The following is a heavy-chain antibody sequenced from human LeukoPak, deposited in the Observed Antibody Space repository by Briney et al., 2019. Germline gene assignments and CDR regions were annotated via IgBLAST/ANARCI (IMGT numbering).Heavy chain of an antibody. V-gene: IGHV3-48*01. CDR1: GFTFSSYS. D-gene: IGHD3-22*01. CDR2: ISSSSSTI. CDR3: ARCLYYYDSSGYISDY. Sequence: PGGSLRLSCAASGFTFSSYSMNWARQAPGKGLEWVSYISSSSSTIYYADSVKGRFTISRDNAKNSLYLQMNSLRAEDTAVYYCARCLYYYDSSGYISDYWGQGTLVTVSS. J-gene: IGHJ4*02.